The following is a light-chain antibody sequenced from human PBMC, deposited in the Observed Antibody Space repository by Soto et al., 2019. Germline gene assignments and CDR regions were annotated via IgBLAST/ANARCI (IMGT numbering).Light chain of an antibody. CDR1: HTISSSY. J-gene: IGKJ1*01. V-gene: IGKV3-20*01. CDR3: QQYGRT. Sequence: EIVLTQSPGTLSLSPGERATLSCRASHTISSSYLAWYQQKPGQAPRLLMYGASSRATGIPDRFSGSGSGTDFTLTISRLEPEDFAVYYCQQYGRTFGQGTKVEIK. CDR2: GAS.